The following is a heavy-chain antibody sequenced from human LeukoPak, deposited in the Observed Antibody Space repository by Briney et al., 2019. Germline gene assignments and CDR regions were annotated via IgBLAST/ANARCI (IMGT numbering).Heavy chain of an antibody. D-gene: IGHD6-19*01. CDR1: GFTFSSYA. CDR2: ITGSGGST. CDR3: AKDFISYSSVSFFDY. Sequence: PGGSLRLSCAASGFTFSSYAMTWVRQAPGKGLEWVSAITGSGGSTYYADSVKGRFTISRDNSKNTLYLQMNSLRAEDTAVYYCAKDFISYSSVSFFDYWGQGTLVTVSS. V-gene: IGHV3-23*01. J-gene: IGHJ4*02.